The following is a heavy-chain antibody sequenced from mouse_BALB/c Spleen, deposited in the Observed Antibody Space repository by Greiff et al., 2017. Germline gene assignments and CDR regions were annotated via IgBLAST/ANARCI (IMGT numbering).Heavy chain of an antibody. V-gene: IGHV5-9-3*01. D-gene: IGHD1-1*01. CDR3: AREGRGFDY. Sequence: EVKLVESGGGLVKPGGSLKLSCAASGFTFSSYAMSWVRQTPEKRLEWVATISSGGSYTYYPDSVKGRFTISRDNAKNTLYLQMSSLRSEDTAMYYCAREGRGFDYWGQGTTLTVSS. CDR1: GFTFSSYA. J-gene: IGHJ2*01. CDR2: ISSGGSYT.